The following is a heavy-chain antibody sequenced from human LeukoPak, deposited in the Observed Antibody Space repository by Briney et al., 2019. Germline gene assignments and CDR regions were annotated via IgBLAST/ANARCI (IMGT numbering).Heavy chain of an antibody. CDR1: GFTFSSYS. Sequence: GGSLRLSCAASGFTFSSYSMNWVRQAPGKGLEWVSSISSSSSYIYYADSVKGRFTISRDSSKNTLYLQMNSLRDEDTAVYYCARGSYGSGNYYIGDAFDLWGQGTMVTVSS. CDR2: ISSSSSYI. V-gene: IGHV3-21*04. J-gene: IGHJ3*01. D-gene: IGHD3-10*01. CDR3: ARGSYGSGNYYIGDAFDL.